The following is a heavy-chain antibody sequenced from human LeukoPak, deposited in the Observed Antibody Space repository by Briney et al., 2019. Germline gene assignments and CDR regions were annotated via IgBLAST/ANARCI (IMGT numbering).Heavy chain of an antibody. Sequence: GGSPRLSCAASGFTFSNYWMNWVRQAPGKGLEWVANIKQEGSDKNYVVSVRGRFTISRGNAKNLLYLLMHSLRVEDTAVYYCARSGSNGDDYWGQGTLVTVSS. CDR2: IKQEGSDK. V-gene: IGHV3-7*01. D-gene: IGHD5-24*01. CDR3: ARSGSNGDDY. CDR1: GFTFSNYW. J-gene: IGHJ4*02.